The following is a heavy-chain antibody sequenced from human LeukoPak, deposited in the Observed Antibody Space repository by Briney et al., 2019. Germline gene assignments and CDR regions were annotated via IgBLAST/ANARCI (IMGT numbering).Heavy chain of an antibody. CDR1: GGSISSYY. Sequence: SETLSLTCTVSGGSISSYYWSWIRQPPGKGLEWIGYIYYSGSTNYNPSLKSRLTISVDTSNNQFSLKLSSVTAADTAVYYCASGQSSSWKPGWFDPWGQGTLVTVSS. D-gene: IGHD6-13*01. J-gene: IGHJ5*02. CDR2: IYYSGST. CDR3: ASGQSSSWKPGWFDP. V-gene: IGHV4-59*08.